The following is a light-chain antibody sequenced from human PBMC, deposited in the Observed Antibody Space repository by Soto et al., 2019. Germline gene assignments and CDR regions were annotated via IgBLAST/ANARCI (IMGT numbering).Light chain of an antibody. V-gene: IGKV2-24*01. Sequence: IVLTQTPLSSPVTLGQPASISCKSTQSLVHSDGNTYLSWLQRRPGQPPRVLIYKVFNRVSGVPDRFRGSGAGIDFTLRISSVEAEYVRIYYCMQAAQSFHTFGQGTKLEIK. CDR2: KVF. CDR1: QSLVHSDGNTY. CDR3: MQAAQSFHT. J-gene: IGKJ2*01.